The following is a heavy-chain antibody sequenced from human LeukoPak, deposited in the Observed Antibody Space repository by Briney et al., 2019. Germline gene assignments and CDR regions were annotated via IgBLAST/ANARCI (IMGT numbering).Heavy chain of an antibody. J-gene: IGHJ4*02. CDR2: INHSGST. D-gene: IGHD3-22*01. Sequence: SETLSLTCAVYGGSFSGYYWSLIRQPPRKGLEWIGEINHSGSTNYNLSLKSRVTISVDTSKNQFSLKLSSVTAADTAVYYCASLDDSSGYFVYWGQGTLVTVSS. V-gene: IGHV4-34*01. CDR1: GGSFSGYY. CDR3: ASLDDSSGYFVY.